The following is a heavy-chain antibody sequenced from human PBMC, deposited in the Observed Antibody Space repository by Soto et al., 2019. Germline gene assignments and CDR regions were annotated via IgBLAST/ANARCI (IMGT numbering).Heavy chain of an antibody. V-gene: IGHV3-74*01. J-gene: IGHJ4*02. CDR2: INSDGSTT. Sequence: EVQLVESGGGLVQPGGSLRLSCAASGFTFSRYWMHWVRQAPGKGLVWVSRINSDGSTTTYADSVKGRFTISRDNAKNTLYLQINSLRAEDTAVYYCARDREYDILTGSDYGGQGTLVTVSS. CDR3: ARDREYDILTGSDY. D-gene: IGHD3-9*01. CDR1: GFTFSRYW.